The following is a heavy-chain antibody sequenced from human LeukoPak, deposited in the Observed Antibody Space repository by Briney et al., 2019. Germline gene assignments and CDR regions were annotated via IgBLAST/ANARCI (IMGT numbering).Heavy chain of an antibody. J-gene: IGHJ4*02. Sequence: SETLSLTCTVSGGSISSYYWSRIRQPPGKGLEWIGYIYYSGSTNYNPSLKSRVSISVDTSKNQFSLKLNSVTAADTAVYYRARNEGYSSGWYNYWGQGALVTVSS. CDR3: ARNEGYSSGWYNY. D-gene: IGHD6-19*01. CDR2: IYYSGST. V-gene: IGHV4-59*08. CDR1: GGSISSYY.